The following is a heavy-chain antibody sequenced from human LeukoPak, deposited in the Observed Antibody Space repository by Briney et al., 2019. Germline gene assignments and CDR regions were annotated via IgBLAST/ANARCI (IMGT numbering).Heavy chain of an antibody. Sequence: SETLSLTCTVSGGSISTTNYYWSCVRQPPGGDLEWIGSIYSSGNTYYNPSLESRVTISVDTSKNQLSLKLTSATAADTSVYYCARHSGLRSPFDPWGQGTLVTVSS. CDR1: GGSISTTNYY. CDR2: IYSSGNT. D-gene: IGHD3-3*01. J-gene: IGHJ5*02. V-gene: IGHV4-39*01. CDR3: ARHSGLRSPFDP.